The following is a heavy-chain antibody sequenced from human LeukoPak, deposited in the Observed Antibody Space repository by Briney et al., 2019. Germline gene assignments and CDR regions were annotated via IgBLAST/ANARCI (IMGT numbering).Heavy chain of an antibody. CDR3: TKDISVTATWYFDL. CDR2: ISGSGGST. V-gene: IGHV3-23*01. Sequence: GGSLRLSCAASGFTFSSYAMSWVRQAPGKGLEWVSAISGSGGSTYYADSVKGRFTISRDNAKNSLYLQMNSLRPEDTALYFCTKDISVTATWYFDLWGRGTLVTVSS. CDR1: GFTFSSYA. D-gene: IGHD2-21*02. J-gene: IGHJ2*01.